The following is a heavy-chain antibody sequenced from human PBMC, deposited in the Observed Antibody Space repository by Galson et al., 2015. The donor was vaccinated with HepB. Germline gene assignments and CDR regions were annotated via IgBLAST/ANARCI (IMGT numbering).Heavy chain of an antibody. CDR3: ARDAVSADYGDYERYFFDY. J-gene: IGHJ4*02. CDR2: ISSSSSTI. D-gene: IGHD4-17*01. CDR1: GFTFSGYS. Sequence: SLRLSCAASGFTFSGYSMNWVRQAPGKGLEWVSYISSSSSTIYYADSVKGRFTISRDNAKNSLYLQMNSLRDEDTAVYYCARDAVSADYGDYERYFFDYWGQGTLVTVSS. V-gene: IGHV3-48*02.